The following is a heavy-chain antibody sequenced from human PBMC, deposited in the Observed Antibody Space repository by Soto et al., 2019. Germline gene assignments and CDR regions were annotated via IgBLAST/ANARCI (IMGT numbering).Heavy chain of an antibody. V-gene: IGHV1-8*01. J-gene: IGHJ6*02. D-gene: IGHD1-26*01. CDR2: MNPNSGNT. Sequence: QVPLVQSGAEVKKPGASVKVSCKDSGYTFTSYDINWVRQATGQGLEWMGWMNPNSGNTGYAQKFQGRVTMTRNTSISTAYMELSSLRSEDTAVYYCARMLAGSYSYYYYYYGMDVWGQGTTVTVSS. CDR1: GYTFTSYD. CDR3: ARMLAGSYSYYYYYYGMDV.